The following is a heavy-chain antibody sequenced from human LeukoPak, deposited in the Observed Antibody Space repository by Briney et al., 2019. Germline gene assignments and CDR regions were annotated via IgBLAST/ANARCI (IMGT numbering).Heavy chain of an antibody. V-gene: IGHV4-61*02. Sequence: NASETLSLTCTVPGGSISSGRYYWSWIRQPAGKGLEWIGRIYTSGSTNYNPSLKTRVTISVDTSKNQFPLNVSSVTAADTAVYYCARGRVRWFDPWGQGTLVTVSS. CDR2: IYTSGST. CDR3: ARGRVRWFDP. J-gene: IGHJ5*02. CDR1: GGSISSGRYY.